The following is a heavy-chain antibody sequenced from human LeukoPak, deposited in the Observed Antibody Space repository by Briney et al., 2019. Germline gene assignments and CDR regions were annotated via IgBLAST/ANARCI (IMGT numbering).Heavy chain of an antibody. V-gene: IGHV3-7*01. Sequence: RGSLRLSCAASGFIFSSRWMSWVRQAPGKGLEWVANIKRDGSGEYYVDSVKGRFTISRDNAKNSLYLQMNSLRAEDTAVYYCASLLGDKTIFDYWGQGTLVTVSS. J-gene: IGHJ4*02. CDR1: GFIFSSRW. D-gene: IGHD1-26*01. CDR2: IKRDGSGE. CDR3: ASLLGDKTIFDY.